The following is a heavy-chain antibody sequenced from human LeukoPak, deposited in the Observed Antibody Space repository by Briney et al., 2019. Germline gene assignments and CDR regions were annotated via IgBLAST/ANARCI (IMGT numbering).Heavy chain of an antibody. CDR1: GFTFSSYG. CDR3: ARKRERYYDSLIDY. V-gene: IGHV3-33*01. J-gene: IGHJ4*02. CDR2: IWYDGSNK. D-gene: IGHD3-22*01. Sequence: GGSLRLSCAASGFTFSSYGMHWVRQAPGKGLEWVAVIWYDGSNKYYADSVKGRFTISRDNSKNTLYLQMNSLRVEDTAVYYCARKRERYYDSLIDYWGQGILVTVSS.